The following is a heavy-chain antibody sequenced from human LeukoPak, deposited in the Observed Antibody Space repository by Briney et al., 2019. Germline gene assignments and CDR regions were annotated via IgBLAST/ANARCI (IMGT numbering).Heavy chain of an antibody. CDR1: GGSISSYY. V-gene: IGHV4-4*07. CDR2: IYTSGST. D-gene: IGHD2-2*02. J-gene: IGHJ5*02. CDR3: ARAEDQLLYGGWFDP. Sequence: SGALSLTCTVSGGSISSYYWSWIRQPAGKGLEWIGRIYTSGSTNYNPSLKSRVTMSVDTSKNQFSLKLSSVTAADTAVYYCARAEDQLLYGGWFDPWGQGTLVTVSS.